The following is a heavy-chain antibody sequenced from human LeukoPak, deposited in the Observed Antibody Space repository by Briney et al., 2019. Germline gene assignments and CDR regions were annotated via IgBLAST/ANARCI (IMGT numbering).Heavy chain of an antibody. V-gene: IGHV3-9*01. CDR3: AKDKGNLRPYYFDY. J-gene: IGHJ4*02. CDR1: GFTFDDYA. CDR2: ISWNSGSI. Sequence: GGSLRLSCAASGFTFDDYARHWVRQAPGKGLEWVSGISWNSGSIGYADSVKGRFTISRDNAKNSLYLQMNSLRAEDTALYYCAKDKGNLRPYYFDYWGQGTLVTVSS.